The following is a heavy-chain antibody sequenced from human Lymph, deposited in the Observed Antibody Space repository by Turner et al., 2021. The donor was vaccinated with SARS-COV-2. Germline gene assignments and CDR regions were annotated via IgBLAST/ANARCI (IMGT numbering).Heavy chain of an antibody. Sequence: QVQLVESGGGVVQPGRSLRLYCAASEFTFSNSGMHWVRQAPDNGLDVVAVIWFDGSNKYYADSGKGRFTIPRYNSKNTLFLQMNSLRAEDTAVYYCARHNGGRLDYWGQGTLVTVSS. J-gene: IGHJ4*02. V-gene: IGHV3-33*01. CDR3: ARHNGGRLDY. D-gene: IGHD3-16*01. CDR2: IWFDGSNK. CDR1: EFTFSNSG.